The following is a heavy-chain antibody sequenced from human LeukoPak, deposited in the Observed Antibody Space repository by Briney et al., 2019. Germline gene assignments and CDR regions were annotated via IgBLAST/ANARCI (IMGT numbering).Heavy chain of an antibody. V-gene: IGHV3-30*02. CDR2: IRYDGSNK. Sequence: PGGSLRLSCAASGFTFSSYGMHWARQAPGKGLELVAFIRYDGSNKYYADSVKGRFTISRDNSKNTLYLQMNSMRAEDTAVYYCAKVGDKIVVVPAAPHDYWGQGTLVTVSS. CDR1: GFTFSSYG. D-gene: IGHD2-2*01. J-gene: IGHJ4*02. CDR3: AKVGDKIVVVPAAPHDY.